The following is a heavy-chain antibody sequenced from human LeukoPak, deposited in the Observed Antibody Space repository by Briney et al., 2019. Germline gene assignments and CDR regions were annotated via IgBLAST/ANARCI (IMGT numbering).Heavy chain of an antibody. CDR2: IYHSGST. CDR3: ARQGPGIVVVITNNWFDP. CDR1: GNSISSGYY. D-gene: IGHD3-22*01. J-gene: IGHJ5*02. V-gene: IGHV4-38-2*02. Sequence: SETLSLTCTVSGNSISSGYYWGWIRQPPGKGLEWIGSIYHSGSTYYNPSLKSRVTISVDTSKNQFSLKLSSVTAADTAVYYCARQGPGIVVVITNNWFDPWGQGTLVTVSS.